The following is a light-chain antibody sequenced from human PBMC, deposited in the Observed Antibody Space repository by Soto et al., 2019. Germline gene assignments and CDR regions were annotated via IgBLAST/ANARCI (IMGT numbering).Light chain of an antibody. CDR1: ASDIGGYAY. V-gene: IGLV2-14*01. CDR2: EVS. Sequence: QSVLTQPASVSGSPGQSITISCAGTASDIGGYAYVSWYQQHPGKAPKVMIYEVSNRPSGVSNRFSGSRSGNTASLTISGLQAEDEADYYCSSFSITSTLYVFGSGTKVT. CDR3: SSFSITSTLYV. J-gene: IGLJ1*01.